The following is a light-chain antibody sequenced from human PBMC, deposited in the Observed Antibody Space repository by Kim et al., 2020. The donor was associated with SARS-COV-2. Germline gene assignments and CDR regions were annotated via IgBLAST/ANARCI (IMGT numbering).Light chain of an antibody. CDR1: QNVLYSSNNKNY. CDR3: QQYYSSLLT. Sequence: DNVMTQSPDSLAVSLGERATINCKSSQNVLYSSNNKNYLAWYQQKPGQPPKLLIYWASTRESGVPDRFSGSGSGTDFTLTISSLQAEDVAVYYCQQYYSSLLTFGGGTKVDIK. V-gene: IGKV4-1*01. J-gene: IGKJ4*01. CDR2: WAS.